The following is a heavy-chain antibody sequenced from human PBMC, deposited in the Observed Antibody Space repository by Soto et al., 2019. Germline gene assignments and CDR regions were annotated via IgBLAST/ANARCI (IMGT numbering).Heavy chain of an antibody. CDR1: GYTFTSYD. V-gene: IGHV1-8*01. J-gene: IGHJ4*02. CDR2: MNPNSGNT. CDR3: AGGRGAAAGDGDYFDY. D-gene: IGHD6-13*01. Sequence: ASVKVSCKASGYTFTSYDINWVRQAPGQGLEWMGWMNPNSGNTGYAQKFQGRVTMTRNTSISTAYMELRSLRSEDTAVYYCAGGRGAAAGDGDYFDYWGQGTLVTVSS.